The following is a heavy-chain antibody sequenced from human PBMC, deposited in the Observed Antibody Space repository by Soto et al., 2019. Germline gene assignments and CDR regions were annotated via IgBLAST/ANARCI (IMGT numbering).Heavy chain of an antibody. D-gene: IGHD6-13*01. CDR3: ATGQQLHAKYYYYYGMDV. CDR2: FDPEDGET. Sequence: GASVKVSCKVSGYTLTELSMHWVRQAPGKGLEWMGGFDPEDGETIYAQKFQGRATMTEDTSTDTAYMELSSLRSEDTAVYYCATGQQLHAKYYYYYGMDVWGQGTTVTVSS. CDR1: GYTLTELS. V-gene: IGHV1-24*01. J-gene: IGHJ6*02.